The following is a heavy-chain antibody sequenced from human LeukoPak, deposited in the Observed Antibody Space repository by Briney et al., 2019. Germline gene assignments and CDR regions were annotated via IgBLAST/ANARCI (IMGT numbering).Heavy chain of an antibody. CDR1: GFTFDDYA. D-gene: IGHD3-9*01. Sequence: GRSLRLSCAASGFTFDDYAMHWVRQAPGKGLEWVSGISWNSGSIGYADSVKGRFTISRDSAKNSLYLQMNSLRAEDTALYYCAKEIDILTGEYYFDYWGQGTLVTVSS. CDR2: ISWNSGSI. J-gene: IGHJ4*02. V-gene: IGHV3-9*01. CDR3: AKEIDILTGEYYFDY.